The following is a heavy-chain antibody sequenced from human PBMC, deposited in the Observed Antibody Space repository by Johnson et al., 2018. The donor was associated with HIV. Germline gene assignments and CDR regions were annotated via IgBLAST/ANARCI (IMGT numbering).Heavy chain of an antibody. Sequence: VESGGGLVQPGRSLRLSCAASGFTFDDYAMHWVRQAPGKGLEWVSGISWNSDTIVYADSVKGRFTISRDNAKNSLYLQMNSLRTEDTALYYCAKGRSIEWEVRSASDIWGQGTGVTVSS. CDR1: GFTFDDYA. J-gene: IGHJ3*02. CDR3: AKGRSIEWEVRSASDI. D-gene: IGHD1-26*01. V-gene: IGHV3-9*01. CDR2: ISWNSDTI.